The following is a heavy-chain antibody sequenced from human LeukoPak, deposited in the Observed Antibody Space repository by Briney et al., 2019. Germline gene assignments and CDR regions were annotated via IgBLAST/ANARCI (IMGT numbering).Heavy chain of an antibody. V-gene: IGHV1-69*13. CDR2: IIPIFGTA. J-gene: IGHJ4*02. Sequence: ASVKVSCKASGGTFSSYAISWVRQAPGQGLEWMGGIIPIFGTANYAQKFQGRVTITADESTSTAYMELSSLRSEDTAVYYCARVSGMVRGVTPVEYWGQGTLVTVSS. CDR3: ARVSGMVRGVTPVEY. D-gene: IGHD3-10*01. CDR1: GGTFSSYA.